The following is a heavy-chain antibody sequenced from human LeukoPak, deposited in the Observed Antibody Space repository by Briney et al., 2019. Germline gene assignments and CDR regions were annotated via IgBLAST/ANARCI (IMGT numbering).Heavy chain of an antibody. J-gene: IGHJ6*03. D-gene: IGHD3-3*01. CDR2: ISGSGGST. Sequence: GGSLRLSCAASGFTFSSYAMSWVRQAPGKGLEWVSAISGSGGSTYYADSVKGRFTISRDNSKNTLYLQMNSLRAEDTAVYYCAKDGGTYYDFWSGYSNHMDVWGKGTTVTVSS. CDR1: GFTFSSYA. CDR3: AKDGGTYYDFWSGYSNHMDV. V-gene: IGHV3-23*01.